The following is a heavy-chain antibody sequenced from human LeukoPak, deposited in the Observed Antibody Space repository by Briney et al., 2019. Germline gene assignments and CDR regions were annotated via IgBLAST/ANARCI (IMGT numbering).Heavy chain of an antibody. Sequence: GGSLRLSCAASGFTFSSYEMNWVRQAPGKGLEWVSYISSSGSTIYYADSVKGRFTISRDNAKNSLYLQMNSLRAEDTAVYYCARSQDYQYYFDYWGQGTLVTVSS. V-gene: IGHV3-48*03. CDR3: ARSQDYQYYFDY. J-gene: IGHJ4*02. D-gene: IGHD4-11*01. CDR1: GFTFSSYE. CDR2: ISSSGSTI.